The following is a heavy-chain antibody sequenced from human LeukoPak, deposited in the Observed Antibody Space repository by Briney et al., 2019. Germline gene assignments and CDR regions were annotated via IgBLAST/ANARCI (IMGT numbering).Heavy chain of an antibody. D-gene: IGHD6-19*01. V-gene: IGHV3-74*01. CDR3: ARLKSSGWFDY. Sequence: PGGSLRLSCAASGFTFSSYWMHWVRHARGKGRVWVSRINNDGSGTTYADSVKGRFTISRDDAKNTLYLQMNSLRAEDTAVYYCARLKSSGWFDYWGQGTLVTVSS. CDR1: GFTFSSYW. CDR2: INNDGSGT. J-gene: IGHJ4*02.